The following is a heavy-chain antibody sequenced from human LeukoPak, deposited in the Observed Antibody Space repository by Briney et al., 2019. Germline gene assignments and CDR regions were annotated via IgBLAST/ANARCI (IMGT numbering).Heavy chain of an antibody. J-gene: IGHJ3*02. V-gene: IGHV3-30*04. CDR1: GFAFSNYA. CDR2: ISYDGSNK. D-gene: IGHD2-2*01. Sequence: GGSLRLSCAASGFAFSNYAMHWVRQAPGKGLEWVAVISYDGSNKYYADSVKGRFTISRDNSKNTLYLQMNSLRAEDTAVYYCAKAISSTSYPVAFDIWGQGTMVTVSS. CDR3: AKAISSTSYPVAFDI.